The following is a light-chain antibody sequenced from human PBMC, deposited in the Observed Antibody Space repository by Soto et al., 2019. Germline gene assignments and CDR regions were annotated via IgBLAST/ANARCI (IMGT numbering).Light chain of an antibody. Sequence: DIVLTQSPGTLYLSPGERAILSCRASQSVSSTSLAWYQQRPGQAPRLLIYHVSSRANGIPDRFSGSGSGTDFTLTISTLEPEDFAVYYCQQYGTSSLTFGGGTRVAI. V-gene: IGKV3-20*01. CDR2: HVS. J-gene: IGKJ4*01. CDR1: QSVSSTS. CDR3: QQYGTSSLT.